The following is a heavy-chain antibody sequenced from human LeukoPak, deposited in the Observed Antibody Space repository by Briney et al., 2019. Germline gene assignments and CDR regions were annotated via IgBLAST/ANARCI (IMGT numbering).Heavy chain of an antibody. CDR2: IIPIFGTA. Sequence: SVKVSCKASGYTFTGYYMHWVRQAPGQGLEWMGGIIPIFGTANYAQKFQGRVTITADKSTSTAYMELSSLRSEDTAVYYCAKYYYDSSGYYFGAFDIWGQGTMVTVSS. D-gene: IGHD3-22*01. J-gene: IGHJ3*02. CDR3: AKYYYDSSGYYFGAFDI. CDR1: GYTFTGYY. V-gene: IGHV1-69*06.